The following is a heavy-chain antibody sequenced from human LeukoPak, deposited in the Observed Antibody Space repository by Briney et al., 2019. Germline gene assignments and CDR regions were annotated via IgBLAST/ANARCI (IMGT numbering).Heavy chain of an antibody. CDR1: GFTFSSYG. V-gene: IGHV3-30*02. J-gene: IGHJ6*03. CDR2: IRYDGSNK. CDR3: AKWTVVPAVRMHYYYYVDV. D-gene: IGHD2-2*01. Sequence: GGSLRLSCAASGFTFSSYGMHWVRQAPGKGLEWVAFIRYDGSNKYYADSVKGRFTISRDNSKNTLYLQMNSLRAEDTAVYYCAKWTVVPAVRMHYYYYVDVWGKGTTVTISS.